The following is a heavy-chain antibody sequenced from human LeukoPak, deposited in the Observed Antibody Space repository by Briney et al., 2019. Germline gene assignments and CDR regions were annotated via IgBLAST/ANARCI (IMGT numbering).Heavy chain of an antibody. CDR1: GGTFSSYA. J-gene: IGHJ3*02. CDR3: ARSPTYDAFNI. V-gene: IGHV1-69*04. Sequence: SVKVSCKASGGTFSSYAISWVRQAPGQGLEWMGRIIPILGIANYAQKFQGRVTMTRDTSTSTVYMELSSLRSEDTAVYYCARSPTYDAFNIWGQGTMVTVSS. CDR2: IIPILGIA.